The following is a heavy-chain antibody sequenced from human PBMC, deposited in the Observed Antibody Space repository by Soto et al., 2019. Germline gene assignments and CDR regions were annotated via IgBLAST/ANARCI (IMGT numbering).Heavy chain of an antibody. CDR2: IIPIFGTA. V-gene: IGHV1-69*13. J-gene: IGHJ4*02. CDR1: GGTFSSYA. D-gene: IGHD1-26*01. CDR3: AIADSGSYYVTDY. Sequence: SVKVSCKASGGTFSSYAISWVRQAPGQGLEWMGGIIPIFGTANYAQKFQGRVTITADESTSTAYMELSSLRSEDTAVYYCAIADSGSYYVTDYWGQGTLVTVSS.